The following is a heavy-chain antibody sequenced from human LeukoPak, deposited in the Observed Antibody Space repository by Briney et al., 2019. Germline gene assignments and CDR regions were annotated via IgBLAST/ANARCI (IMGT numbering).Heavy chain of an antibody. D-gene: IGHD3-22*01. CDR2: INPNSGGT. CDR3: ARMYYDSSGYYPR. CDR1: GCTFTGYY. J-gene: IGHJ4*02. Sequence: GASVKVSCKASGCTFTGYYMYWVRQAPGQGLEWVGRINPNSGGTNYAQKFQGRVTMTRDTSISTAYMELSRLRSDDTAVYYCARMYYDSSGYYPRWGQGTLVTVSS. V-gene: IGHV1-2*06.